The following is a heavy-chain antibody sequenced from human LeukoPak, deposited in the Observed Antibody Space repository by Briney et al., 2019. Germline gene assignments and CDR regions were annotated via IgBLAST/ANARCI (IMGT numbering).Heavy chain of an antibody. Sequence: ASVKVSCKASGYTFTSYGISWVRQAPGQGLEWMGWISAYNGNTNYAQKLQGRVTVTTDTSTSTAYMELRSLRSDDTAVYYCARDRYSSSKGRWFDPWGQGTLVTVSS. CDR3: ARDRYSSSKGRWFDP. V-gene: IGHV1-18*01. CDR1: GYTFTSYG. J-gene: IGHJ5*02. D-gene: IGHD6-6*01. CDR2: ISAYNGNT.